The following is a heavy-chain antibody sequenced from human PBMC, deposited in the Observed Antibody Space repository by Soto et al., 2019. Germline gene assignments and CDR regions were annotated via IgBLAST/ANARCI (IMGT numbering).Heavy chain of an antibody. D-gene: IGHD6-19*01. Sequence: GGSLRLSCAASGFTFDDYAMHWVRQAPGKGLEWVSGISWNSGSIGYADSVKGRFTISRDNAKNSLYLQMNSLRAEDTALYYCAKGGGSGGQWLVLGSAFDIWGQGTMVTVSS. V-gene: IGHV3-9*01. CDR1: GFTFDDYA. CDR3: AKGGGSGGQWLVLGSAFDI. J-gene: IGHJ3*02. CDR2: ISWNSGSI.